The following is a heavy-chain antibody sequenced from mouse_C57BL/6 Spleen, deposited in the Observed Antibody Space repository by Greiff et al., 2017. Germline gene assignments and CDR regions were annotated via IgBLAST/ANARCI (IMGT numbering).Heavy chain of an antibody. J-gene: IGHJ4*01. D-gene: IGHD1-2*01. V-gene: IGHV1-5*01. CDR1: GYTFTSYW. CDR3: TRWTAGGAMDY. CDR2: IYPGNSDT. Sequence: VQLQQSGTVLARPGASVKMSCKTSGYTFTSYWMHWVKQRPGQGLEWIGAIYPGNSDTSSNQKFKGKAKLTAVTSASTAYMELSSLTNEDSAVYYWTRWTAGGAMDYWGQGTSVTVSS.